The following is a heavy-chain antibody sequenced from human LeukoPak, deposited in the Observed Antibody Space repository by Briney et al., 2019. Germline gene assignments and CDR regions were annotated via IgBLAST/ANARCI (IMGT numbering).Heavy chain of an antibody. CDR1: GGSISSSSYY. J-gene: IGHJ4*02. Sequence: ETLSLTCTVSGGSISSSSYYWGWIRQPPGKGLEWIGSIYYSGSTYYNPSLKSRVTISVDTSKNQFSLKLSSVTAADTAVYYCARHWADFWSGYYTPLFDYWGQGTLVTVSS. V-gene: IGHV4-39*01. D-gene: IGHD3-3*01. CDR2: IYYSGST. CDR3: ARHWADFWSGYYTPLFDY.